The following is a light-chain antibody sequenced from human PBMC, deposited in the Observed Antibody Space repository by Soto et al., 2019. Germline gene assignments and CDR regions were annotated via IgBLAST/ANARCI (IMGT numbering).Light chain of an antibody. Sequence: EIALTQSPGTLSLSPGERATLSCRASQSVSRSYLAWYQQKPGQAPRLLIYAASSRATGIPDRFSGSGSGTDFTLTISRLEPEDFAVYYCHQYGSSPFITFGQGTRLDIK. CDR3: HQYGSSPFIT. V-gene: IGKV3-20*01. CDR1: QSVSRSY. J-gene: IGKJ5*01. CDR2: AAS.